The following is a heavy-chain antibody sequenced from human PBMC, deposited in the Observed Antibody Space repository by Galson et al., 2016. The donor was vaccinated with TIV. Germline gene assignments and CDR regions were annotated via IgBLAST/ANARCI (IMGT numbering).Heavy chain of an antibody. D-gene: IGHD3-3*01. CDR1: GGSIRHYY. Sequence: SETLSLTCTVSGGSIRHYYWSWIRQAPGKGLDWIGYIYYTGTTHYNPSLKCRVTISVDMSKDQFSLHLNTVTAADTAIYYCVRTAYWSGYGDYWGQEILVTVSS. V-gene: IGHV4-59*01. CDR2: IYYTGTT. J-gene: IGHJ4*02. CDR3: VRTAYWSGYGDY.